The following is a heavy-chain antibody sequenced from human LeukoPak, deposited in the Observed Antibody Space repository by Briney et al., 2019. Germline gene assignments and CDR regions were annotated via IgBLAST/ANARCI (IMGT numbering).Heavy chain of an antibody. CDR3: ARGRRITIFGVVHVAFDI. V-gene: IGHV1-69*01. J-gene: IGHJ3*02. CDR1: GGTFSSYG. CDR2: IIPIFGTA. Sequence: SVKVSCKASGGTFSSYGISWVRQAPGQGLEWMGGIIPIFGTANYAQKFQGRVTITADESTSTAYMELSSLRSEDTAVYYCARGRRITIFGVVHVAFDIWGQGTMVTVSS. D-gene: IGHD3-3*01.